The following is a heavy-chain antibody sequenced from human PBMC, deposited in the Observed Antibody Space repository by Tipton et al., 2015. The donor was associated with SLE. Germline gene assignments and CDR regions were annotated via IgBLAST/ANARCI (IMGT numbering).Heavy chain of an antibody. CDR1: GGSINSYY. D-gene: IGHD2-2*01. J-gene: IGHJ4*02. V-gene: IGHV4-4*09. Sequence: TLSLTCTVSGGSINSYYWSWIRQPPGKGLEWIGYIYTSGSTNYNPSLESRVTISVDTSKNHFSLRLSSVTAADTAIYYCARGQVVPPALMSGFWSSSLYYFDYWGQGTLVTVSS. CDR3: ARGQVVPPALMSGFWSSSLYYFDY. CDR2: IYTSGST.